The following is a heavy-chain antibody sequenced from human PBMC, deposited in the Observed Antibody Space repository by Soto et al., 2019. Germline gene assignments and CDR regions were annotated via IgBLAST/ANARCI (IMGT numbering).Heavy chain of an antibody. Sequence: QVNLVQSGAEVKKPGSSVKVSCKLSGGTFSSYVIIWVRQAPGQGLEWMGGIIPVSGTANYAQKFQGRVTISADAATNTAYMELSSLRFDDTAVYYCETVDRSVALVDWFDPWGQGTLVTVSS. J-gene: IGHJ5*02. V-gene: IGHV1-69*01. CDR1: GGTFSSYV. CDR3: ETVDRSVALVDWFDP. D-gene: IGHD2-15*01. CDR2: IIPVSGTA.